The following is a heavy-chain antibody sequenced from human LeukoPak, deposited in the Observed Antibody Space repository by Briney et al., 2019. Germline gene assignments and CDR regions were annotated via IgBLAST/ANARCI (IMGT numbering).Heavy chain of an antibody. V-gene: IGHV3-30*18. CDR3: AKVQLANTYYYYYYGMDV. Sequence: GRSLRLSCAGSGFTFSSYGMHWVRQVPGKGLEWGAVISEEGSNKYHADSVKGRFTISRDNSKNTLYLQMNSLRAEDTAAYYCAKVQLANTYYYYYYGMDVWGQGTTVTVSS. CDR2: ISEEGSNK. CDR1: GFTFSSYG. D-gene: IGHD2-2*01. J-gene: IGHJ6*02.